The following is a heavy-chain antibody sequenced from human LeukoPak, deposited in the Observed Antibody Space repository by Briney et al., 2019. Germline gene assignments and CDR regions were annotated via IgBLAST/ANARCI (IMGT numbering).Heavy chain of an antibody. V-gene: IGHV4-59*12. CDR2: IYYSGST. Sequence: PSETLSLTCTVSGGSISSYYWSWIRQPPGKGLEWIGYIYYSGSTYFNPSLKSRVTISVDTSKNLFSLKLSSVTAADTAVYYCARGRGSDYDFWSGPFDYWGQGTLVTVSS. J-gene: IGHJ4*02. CDR3: ARGRGSDYDFWSGPFDY. D-gene: IGHD3-3*01. CDR1: GGSISSYY.